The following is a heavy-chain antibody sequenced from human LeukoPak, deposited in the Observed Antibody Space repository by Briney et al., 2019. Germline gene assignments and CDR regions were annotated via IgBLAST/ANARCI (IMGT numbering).Heavy chain of an antibody. CDR3: ARVGLQHNWFDP. J-gene: IGHJ5*02. CDR1: GFTFSSYE. D-gene: IGHD3-16*01. Sequence: QAGGSLRLSCAASGFTFSSYEMNWVRQAPGERLECVSYISSSGSTIYYADSVKGRFTISRDNAKNSLYLQMNSLRAEDTAVYYCARVGLQHNWFDPWGQGTLVTVSS. V-gene: IGHV3-48*03. CDR2: ISSSGSTI.